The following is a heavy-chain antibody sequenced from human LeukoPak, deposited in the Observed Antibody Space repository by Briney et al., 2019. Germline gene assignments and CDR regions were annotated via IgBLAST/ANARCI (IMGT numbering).Heavy chain of an antibody. D-gene: IGHD3-22*01. V-gene: IGHV3-23*01. CDR1: GFLLSSYA. CDR2: LSNSGDSR. Sequence: PGGSLRLFCAASGFLLSSYAMRWARQAPGKGLEWVSGLSNSGDSRYYADSVQGRFTISRDNSKNTLYLQMNSLRAEDTAVYYCAKGTMIVVLGGYWGQGTLVTVSS. J-gene: IGHJ4*02. CDR3: AKGTMIVVLGGY.